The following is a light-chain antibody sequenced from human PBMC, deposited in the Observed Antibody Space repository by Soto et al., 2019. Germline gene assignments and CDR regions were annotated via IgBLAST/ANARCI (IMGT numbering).Light chain of an antibody. CDR1: QSVSSY. CDR3: QQRSNWPPA. Sequence: EIVLTQSPATLSLSPGERATLSCRASQSVSSYLAWYQQKPGQAPRLLIYDASNRATGIPARFSGSGSGTDLSLTISSLEPEDFEVYYCQQRSNWPPAFGQGIKVEIK. J-gene: IGKJ1*01. CDR2: DAS. V-gene: IGKV3-11*01.